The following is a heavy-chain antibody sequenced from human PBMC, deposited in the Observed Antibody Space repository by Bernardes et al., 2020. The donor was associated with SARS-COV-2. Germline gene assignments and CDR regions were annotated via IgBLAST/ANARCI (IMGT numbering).Heavy chain of an antibody. CDR2: IWHDGSRE. CDR1: GFTFRDYT. J-gene: IGHJ6*02. Sequence: GGSLRLSCAASGFTFRDYTMHWVRQAPGKGLEWVAVIWHDGSREYYVDSVKGRFAISRDNSKNTLYLQMNSLRAEDTAVYYCAKEPWVGAVKVQLDHYYGMDVWGQGTTVTVSS. V-gene: IGHV3-33*06. D-gene: IGHD1-1*01. CDR3: AKEPWVGAVKVQLDHYYGMDV.